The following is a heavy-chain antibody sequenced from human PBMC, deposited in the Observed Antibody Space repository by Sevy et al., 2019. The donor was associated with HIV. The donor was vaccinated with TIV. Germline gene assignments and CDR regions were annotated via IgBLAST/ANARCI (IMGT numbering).Heavy chain of an antibody. J-gene: IGHJ6*03. CDR2: ISGSGGST. V-gene: IGHV3-23*01. Sequence: GGSLRLSCAASGFTFSSYAMSWVRQAPGKGLEWVSAISGSGGSTYYADSVKGRFTRSRDNSKNTLYLQMNSLRAEDTAVYYCAKGSNRVAGPVIYYYYYYMDVWGKGTTVTVSS. D-gene: IGHD6-19*01. CDR1: GFTFSSYA. CDR3: AKGSNRVAGPVIYYYYYYMDV.